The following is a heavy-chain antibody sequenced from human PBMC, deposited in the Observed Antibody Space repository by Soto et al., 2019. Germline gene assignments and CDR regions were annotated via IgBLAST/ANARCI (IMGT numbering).Heavy chain of an antibody. Sequence: SETLSLTCSVSGDSISTVDYFWAWVRQPPGQALEYIGYIYKSATTYYNPSFESRVAISLDTSKSQFSLNVTSLTAADTAVYFCARGRYCLTGRCLPNWFDSWGQGTLVTVSS. D-gene: IGHD2-15*01. J-gene: IGHJ5*01. V-gene: IGHV4-30-4*01. CDR1: GDSISTVDYF. CDR2: IYKSATT. CDR3: ARGRYCLTGRCLPNWFDS.